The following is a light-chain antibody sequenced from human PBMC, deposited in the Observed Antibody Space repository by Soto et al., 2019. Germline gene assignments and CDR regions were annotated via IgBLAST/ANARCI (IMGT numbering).Light chain of an antibody. Sequence: VLTQSPGTLSLSPGERATLSCRASQSFSTSYLAWYQQRPGQSPRLLIYGASSRATGTPHRFSGSGAGTDFTLTISRLEPEDFAVYYCQQYGNSLWAFGQGTKVDIK. V-gene: IGKV3-20*01. J-gene: IGKJ1*01. CDR1: QSFSTSY. CDR2: GAS. CDR3: QQYGNSLWA.